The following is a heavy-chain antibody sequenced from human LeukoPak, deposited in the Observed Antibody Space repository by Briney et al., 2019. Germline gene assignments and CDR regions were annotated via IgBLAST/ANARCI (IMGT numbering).Heavy chain of an antibody. V-gene: IGHV3-43D*03. D-gene: IGHD1-14*01. CDR3: AKDIKRTDDYYYYYGMDV. Sequence: GGSLRLSCAASGFTFDDYAMHWVRQAPGKGLEWVSLISWDGGSTYYADSVKGRFTISRDNSKNSLYLQMNSLRAEDTALYYCAKDIKRTDDYYYYYGMDVWGQGTTVTVPS. CDR1: GFTFDDYA. CDR2: ISWDGGST. J-gene: IGHJ6*02.